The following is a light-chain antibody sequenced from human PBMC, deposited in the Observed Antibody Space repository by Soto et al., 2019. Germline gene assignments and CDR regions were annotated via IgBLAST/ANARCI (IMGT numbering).Light chain of an antibody. CDR3: QPLKGNIPWT. V-gene: IGKV1-5*03. J-gene: IGKJ1*01. Sequence: DIHMSQSPSTLSGTVVDRVTITCRASQTISSWLAWYQQKPGKAPKLLIYKASSLESGVPSRFSGSGSGTEFPLTIMRLLPDDFAIKYCQPLKGNIPWT. CDR2: KAS. CDR1: QTISSW.